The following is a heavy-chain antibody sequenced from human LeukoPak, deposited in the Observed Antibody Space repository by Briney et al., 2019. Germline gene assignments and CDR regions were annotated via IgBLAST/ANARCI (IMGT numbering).Heavy chain of an antibody. Sequence: GGSLRLSCAASGFTFSAYWMHWVRQAPGKGLEWVANINQDGSAKYSVDSVKGRFTISRDNAKNSLYLQTNSLRAEDTAVYYCARDLARLYDSSGYSAFDIWGQGTMVTVSS. D-gene: IGHD3-22*01. V-gene: IGHV3-7*01. CDR3: ARDLARLYDSSGYSAFDI. CDR1: GFTFSAYW. CDR2: INQDGSAK. J-gene: IGHJ3*02.